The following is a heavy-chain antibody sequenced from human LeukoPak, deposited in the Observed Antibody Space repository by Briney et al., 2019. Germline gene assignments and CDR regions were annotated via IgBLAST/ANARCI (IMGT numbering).Heavy chain of an antibody. CDR1: GFTFRDYD. CDR3: ARAPTYGPGSSFDY. D-gene: IGHD3-10*01. J-gene: IGHJ4*02. V-gene: IGHV3-11*01. Sequence: GGSLRLSCAASGFTFRDYDMTWIRQAPGKGLEWVSYISSSDTIMYNADSVKGRFTISRDNAKNSLYLQMNSLRAEDTAVYYCARAPTYGPGSSFDYWGQGTLVTVSS. CDR2: ISSSDTIM.